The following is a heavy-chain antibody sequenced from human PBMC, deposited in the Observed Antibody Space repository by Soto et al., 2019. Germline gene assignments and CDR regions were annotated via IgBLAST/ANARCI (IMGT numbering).Heavy chain of an antibody. CDR3: ARAPILVGETTYENYFDY. D-gene: IGHD2-21*01. J-gene: IGHJ4*02. CDR2: NIPIFGTA. CDR1: GYTFTSYG. V-gene: IGHV1-69*13. Sequence: GASVKVSCKASGYTFTSYGISWVRQAPGQGLEWMGGNIPIFGTANYAQKFQGRVTITADESTGTTYMELTSLRSEDTAVYYCARAPILVGETTYENYFDYWGQGTLVTVSS.